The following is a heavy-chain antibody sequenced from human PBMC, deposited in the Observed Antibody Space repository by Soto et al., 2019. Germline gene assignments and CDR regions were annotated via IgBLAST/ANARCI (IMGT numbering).Heavy chain of an antibody. V-gene: IGHV3-30*04. CDR2: ISHDGSDK. Sequence: GGSLRLSCAASGFTFSSYTMHWVRQTPGKGLERVAVISHDGSDKYYADSVKGRFTISRDNSKKTLYLQMNSLRAEDTAVYYCAKGVPGIAVAGTGYFQHWGQGTLVTVSS. CDR1: GFTFSSYT. J-gene: IGHJ1*01. D-gene: IGHD6-19*01. CDR3: AKGVPGIAVAGTGYFQH.